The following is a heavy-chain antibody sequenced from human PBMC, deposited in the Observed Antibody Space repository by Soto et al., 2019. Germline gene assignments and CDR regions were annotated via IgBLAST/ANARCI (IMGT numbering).Heavy chain of an antibody. Sequence: SETLSLTCSVSGDSILGYYWSWIRQPAGKRLEWIGRVYNSGNVIFNPSLKNRVTMSVDMSKNQFSLRLTSVTAADSAVYYCARDRLESSTYGMDVWGRGTTVTVSS. CDR3: ARDRLESSTYGMDV. CDR2: VYNSGNV. D-gene: IGHD3-16*02. V-gene: IGHV4-4*07. J-gene: IGHJ6*02. CDR1: GDSILGYY.